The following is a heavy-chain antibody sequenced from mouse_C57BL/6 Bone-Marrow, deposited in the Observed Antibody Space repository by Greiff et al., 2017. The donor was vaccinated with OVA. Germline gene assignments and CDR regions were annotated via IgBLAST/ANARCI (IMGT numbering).Heavy chain of an antibody. CDR3: ARYRGPRFAD. CDR2: IYPGSGST. CDR1: GYTFTSYW. J-gene: IGHJ3*01. V-gene: IGHV1-55*01. Sequence: QVQLQQPGAELVKPGASVKMSCKASGYTFTSYWITWVKQRPGPGLEWIGDIYPGSGSTNYTEKFKSKATLTVDTSSSTAYMQLSSLASEDSAVYYCARYRGPRFADWGQGTLVTVAA. D-gene: IGHD3-1*01.